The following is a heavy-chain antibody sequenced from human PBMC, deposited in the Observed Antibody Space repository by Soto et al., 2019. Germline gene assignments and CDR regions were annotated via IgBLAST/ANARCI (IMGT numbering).Heavy chain of an antibody. Sequence: GGSLRLSCAASGFTFSSYAMSWVRQAPGKGLEWVSAISGSGGSTYYADSVKGRFTISRDNSKNTLYLQMNSLRAEDTAVSYCAKGSHSETGSDYCFYSGMDVWGQGTTVTVSS. V-gene: IGHV3-23*01. CDR1: GFTFSSYA. CDR3: AKGSHSETGSDYCFYSGMDV. CDR2: ISGSGGST. D-gene: IGHD1-1*01. J-gene: IGHJ6*02.